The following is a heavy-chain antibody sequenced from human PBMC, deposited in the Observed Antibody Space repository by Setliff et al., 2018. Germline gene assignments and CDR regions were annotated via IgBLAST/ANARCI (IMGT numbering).Heavy chain of an antibody. CDR2: IGESGNNI. CDR3: ASDWNDAVDY. Sequence: GGSLRLSCAAFGFTFSSYNMDWVRQAPGKGLEWASYIGESGNNIHYADSVKGRFTISRDNAKNSLYLQMNSLRAEDTAVYYCASDWNDAVDYWGQGTLVTVSS. J-gene: IGHJ4*02. CDR1: GFTFSSYN. V-gene: IGHV3-48*04. D-gene: IGHD1-1*01.